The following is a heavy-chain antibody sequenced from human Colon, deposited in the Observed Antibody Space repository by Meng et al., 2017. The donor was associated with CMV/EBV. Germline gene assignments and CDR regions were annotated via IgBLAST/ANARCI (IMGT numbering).Heavy chain of an antibody. CDR2: ISNSGRYI. CDR1: GFTFSDYA. Sequence: GESLKISCAGPGFTFSDYAIDWVRQAPGKGLEWVASISNSGRYIYYIDSVKGRFTISRDSAKKSVYLQMNDLRPEDTGVYYCARDHSSSPAPYYYYGIDVWGQGTTVTVSS. D-gene: IGHD6-6*01. V-gene: IGHV3-21*01. CDR3: ARDHSSSPAPYYYYGIDV. J-gene: IGHJ6*02.